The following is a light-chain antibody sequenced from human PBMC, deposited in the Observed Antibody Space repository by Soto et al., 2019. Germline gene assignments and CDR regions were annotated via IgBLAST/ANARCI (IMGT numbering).Light chain of an antibody. CDR2: DVS. CDR1: SSDVGGYNY. CDR3: SSYGGNNNLV. J-gene: IGLJ1*01. Sequence: QSALTQPPSASGSPGQSVTISCTGTSSDVGGYNYVSWYQQHPGKAPKLMIDDVSTRPSGVPDLFSGSKSGNTASLTVSGLQAEDEADYYCSSYGGNNNLVFGTGTKLTVL. V-gene: IGLV2-8*01.